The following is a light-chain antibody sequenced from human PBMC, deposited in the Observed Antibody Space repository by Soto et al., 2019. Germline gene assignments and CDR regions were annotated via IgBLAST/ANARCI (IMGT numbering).Light chain of an antibody. V-gene: IGLV2-11*01. CDR1: SSDVGRYKY. J-gene: IGLJ1*01. CDR3: CSYAGSYTFYV. CDR2: DVS. Sequence: QSALTQPRSVSGSPGQSVAISCTGTSSDVGRYKYVSWYQQHPGKAPKLMIYDVSERPSGVPDRFSGSKSGNTASLTISGLQAEDEADYYCCSYAGSYTFYVFGTGTKVTVL.